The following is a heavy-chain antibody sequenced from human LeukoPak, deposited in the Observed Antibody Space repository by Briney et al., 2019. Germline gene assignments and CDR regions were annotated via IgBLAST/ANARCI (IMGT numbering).Heavy chain of an antibody. Sequence: SETPSLTCTVSGDSISTYYWSWIRQPPGKGLEWIGYIYYSGSTNYNPSLKSRITISVDTSKNQFSLKLSSVIAADTAVYYCARVRYSSGWYPADYWGQGTLVTVSS. CDR2: IYYSGST. V-gene: IGHV4-59*01. CDR1: GDSISTYY. J-gene: IGHJ4*02. D-gene: IGHD6-19*01. CDR3: ARVRYSSGWYPADY.